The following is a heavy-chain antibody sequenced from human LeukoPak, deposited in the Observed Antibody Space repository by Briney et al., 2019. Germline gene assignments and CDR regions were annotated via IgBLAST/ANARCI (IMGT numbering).Heavy chain of an antibody. CDR2: IYYSGST. CDR3: ARGYCSSTSCPDFDY. J-gene: IGHJ4*02. D-gene: IGHD2-2*01. V-gene: IGHV4-39*07. Sequence: PSETLSLTCTVSGGSISSSSYYWGWIRQPPGKGLEWIGSIYYSGSTYYNPSLKSRVTISVDTSKNQFSLRLSSVTAADTAVYYCARGYCSSTSCPDFDYWGQGTLVTVSS. CDR1: GGSISSSSYY.